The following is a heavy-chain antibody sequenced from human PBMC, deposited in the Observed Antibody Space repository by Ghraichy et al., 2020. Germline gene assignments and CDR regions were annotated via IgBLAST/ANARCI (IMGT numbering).Heavy chain of an antibody. Sequence: SETLSLTCAVYGGSFSGYSWSWIRQPPGKGLEWIGEINHSGSTNYNPSLKSRVTISVDTSKNQFSLKLSSVTAADTAVYYCARCWGGQLWFFKPTASRYNWFDPWGQGTLVTVSS. D-gene: IGHD5-18*01. J-gene: IGHJ5*02. CDR3: ARCWGGQLWFFKPTASRYNWFDP. V-gene: IGHV4-34*01. CDR2: INHSGST. CDR1: GGSFSGYS.